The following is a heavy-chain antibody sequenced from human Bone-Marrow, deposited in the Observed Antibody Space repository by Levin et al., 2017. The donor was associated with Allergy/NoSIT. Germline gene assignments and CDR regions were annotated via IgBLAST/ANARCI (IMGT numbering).Heavy chain of an antibody. D-gene: IGHD3-10*01. CDR2: ISPATSTI. Sequence: GESLKISCAASGFTFSDYYMSWVRQAPGKGLEWVSYISPATSTIVYADSVKGRFTISRDNAKSSLFLQISSLRADDTAVYYCARDRSGSYFWFWGQGTLVTVSS. V-gene: IGHV3-11*01. CDR3: ARDRSGSYFWF. J-gene: IGHJ4*02. CDR1: GFTFSDYY.